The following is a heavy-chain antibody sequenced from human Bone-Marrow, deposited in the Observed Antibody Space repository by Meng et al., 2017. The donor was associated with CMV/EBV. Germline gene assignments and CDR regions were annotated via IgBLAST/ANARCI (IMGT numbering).Heavy chain of an antibody. CDR3: ARGLRGAVDY. J-gene: IGHJ4*02. D-gene: IGHD3-3*01. Sequence: SCAISGDTVSSNSATWNWIRQSPSRGLEWLGRTYYRSKWYNDYAVSVKSRITINPDTSKNQFSLQLNSVTPDDTGVYYCARGLRGAVDYWGQGTLVTGSS. V-gene: IGHV6-1*01. CDR1: GDTVSSNSAT. CDR2: TYYRSKWYN.